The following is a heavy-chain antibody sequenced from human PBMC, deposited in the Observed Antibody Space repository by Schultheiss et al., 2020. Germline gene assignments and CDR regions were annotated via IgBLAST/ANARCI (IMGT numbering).Heavy chain of an antibody. CDR3: VKPGRGGYYYYGMDV. Sequence: GGSLRLSCAASGFTFSSYSMNWVRQAPGKGLEWVSYISSSSSTIYYADSVKGRFTISRDNAKNSLYLQMNSLRDEDTAVYYCVKPGRGGYYYYGMDVWGQGTTVTVSS. CDR1: GFTFSSYS. V-gene: IGHV3-48*02. CDR2: ISSSSSTI. J-gene: IGHJ6*02. D-gene: IGHD1-26*01.